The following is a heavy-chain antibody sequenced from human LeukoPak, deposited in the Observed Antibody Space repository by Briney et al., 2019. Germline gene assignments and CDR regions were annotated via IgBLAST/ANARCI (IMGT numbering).Heavy chain of an antibody. V-gene: IGHV3-53*01. Sequence: GGSLRLSCAASGFTVSSNYMSWVRQGPGKGLECVSVISNDGDTYYADSVKGRFTITRDTSKNTQSLQMNSLRAEDTAVYYCAGDKTPGGWYEFDYWGQGTLVTVSS. CDR1: GFTVSSNY. D-gene: IGHD6-19*01. J-gene: IGHJ4*02. CDR2: ISNDGDT. CDR3: AGDKTPGGWYEFDY.